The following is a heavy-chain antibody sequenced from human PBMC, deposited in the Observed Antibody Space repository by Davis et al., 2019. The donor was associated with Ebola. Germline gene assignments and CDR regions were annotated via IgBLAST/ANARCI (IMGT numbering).Heavy chain of an antibody. CDR3: VTDPTYGWQLLFDY. CDR2: IRSKNDGGTT. D-gene: IGHD1-7*01. Sequence: GGSLRLSCATSEFIFSSYAMSWVRQAPGKGLEWVGRIRSKNDGGTTDYAAPVKGRFTISRDDSRSTLYLQMNSLKTEDTAVYYCVTDPTYGWQLLFDYWGQGILVTVSS. J-gene: IGHJ4*02. CDR1: EFIFSSYA. V-gene: IGHV3-15*01.